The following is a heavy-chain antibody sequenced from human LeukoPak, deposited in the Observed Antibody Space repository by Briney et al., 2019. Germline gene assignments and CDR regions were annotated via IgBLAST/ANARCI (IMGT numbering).Heavy chain of an antibody. CDR1: GDSISGYY. Sequence: LETLSLTCTVSGDSISGYYWTWIRQLPGKGLEWIGYVYTSGSTNYNPSLKSRVTISVDTSKNQFSLKLSSVTAADTALYYCARLKTSFNYFDYWGQGTLVTVSS. J-gene: IGHJ4*02. CDR2: VYTSGST. D-gene: IGHD6-6*01. V-gene: IGHV4-4*09. CDR3: ARLKTSFNYFDY.